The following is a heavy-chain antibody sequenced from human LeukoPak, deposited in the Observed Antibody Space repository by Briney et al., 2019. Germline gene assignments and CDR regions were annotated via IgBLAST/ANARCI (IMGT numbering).Heavy chain of an antibody. CDR3: ARTAYSDYSLGF. D-gene: IGHD5-12*01. Sequence: GGSLRLSCAASGFSFSNYEMNWVRQAPGKGLVWVSRISSDGSSTSYADSVKGRFTISRDNAKNTLYLQMNSLRAEDTAVYYCARTAYSDYSLGFWGQGTLVTVSS. V-gene: IGHV3-74*01. CDR2: ISSDGSST. CDR1: GFSFSNYE. J-gene: IGHJ4*02.